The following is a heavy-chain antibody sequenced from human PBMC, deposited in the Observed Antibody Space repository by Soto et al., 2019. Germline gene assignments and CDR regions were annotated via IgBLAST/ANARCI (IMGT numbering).Heavy chain of an antibody. Sequence: QVQLVQSGAEVKKPGSSVKVSCKASGGTFSSYAISWVRQAPGQGLEWMGGIIPIFGTANYAQKFQGRVTITADESXSXXYMELSSLRSEDTAVYYCARDFYSSRSTDSYYFDYWGQGTLVTVSS. J-gene: IGHJ4*02. D-gene: IGHD6-13*01. V-gene: IGHV1-69*12. CDR3: ARDFYSSRSTDSYYFDY. CDR2: IIPIFGTA. CDR1: GGTFSSYA.